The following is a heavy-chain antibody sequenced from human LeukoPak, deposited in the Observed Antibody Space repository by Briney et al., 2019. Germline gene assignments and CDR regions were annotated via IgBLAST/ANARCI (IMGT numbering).Heavy chain of an antibody. CDR2: ISYDGSNK. CDR3: AKASPNSGSYFDY. J-gene: IGHJ4*02. V-gene: IGHV3-30*18. D-gene: IGHD1-26*01. CDR1: GFTFSSYG. Sequence: GGSLRLSCAASGFTFSSYGMHWVRQAPGKGLEWVAVISYDGSNKYYADSVKGRFTISRDNSKNTLYLQMNSRRAEDTAVYYCAKASPNSGSYFDYWGQGTLVTVSS.